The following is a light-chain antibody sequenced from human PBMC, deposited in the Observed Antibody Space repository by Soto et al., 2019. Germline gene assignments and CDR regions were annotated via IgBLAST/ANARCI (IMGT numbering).Light chain of an antibody. CDR3: QQRNNWPLT. CDR2: EAL. Sequence: ETVSTQSPATLSLSPGERATLYCRASRSISTYLAWYQQKPGQAPRLLIYEALNRATGIPTRFSGSGSGTDFTLTISSLEPEDFAVYYCQQRNNWPLTFGGGTKVDIK. CDR1: RSISTY. J-gene: IGKJ4*02. V-gene: IGKV3-11*01.